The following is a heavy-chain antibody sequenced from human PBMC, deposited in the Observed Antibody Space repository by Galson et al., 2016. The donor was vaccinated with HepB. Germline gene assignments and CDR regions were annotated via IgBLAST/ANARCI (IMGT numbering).Heavy chain of an antibody. J-gene: IGHJ5*02. Sequence: SLRLSCAASGFTFSNFGLHWVRRAAGKGLEWVAVVWYDGTKKYYADSVRGRFTISRDNSKNTLYLQMNSLRVENTAVYYCARDTMTIFGGNWFDPWGQGTLVTVSS. CDR3: ARDTMTIFGGNWFDP. V-gene: IGHV3-33*01. D-gene: IGHD3-3*01. CDR1: GFTFSNFG. CDR2: VWYDGTKK.